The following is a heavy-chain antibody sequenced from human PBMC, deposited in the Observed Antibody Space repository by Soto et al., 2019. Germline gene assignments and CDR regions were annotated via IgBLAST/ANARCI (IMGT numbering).Heavy chain of an antibody. V-gene: IGHV3-15*01. Sequence: RGSLLLSCASSEFTFNDAWMTWVRQAPGKGLERVGRIKTKTDGGTTDYAAPVKGRFTISRDDSKNTVYLQMNRLKIEDTGVYYCTTERCTGTNCYVKNAFDSWGQGTMVTVSS. D-gene: IGHD2-2*01. CDR3: TTERCTGTNCYVKNAFDS. CDR1: EFTFNDAW. J-gene: IGHJ3*02. CDR2: IKTKTDGGTT.